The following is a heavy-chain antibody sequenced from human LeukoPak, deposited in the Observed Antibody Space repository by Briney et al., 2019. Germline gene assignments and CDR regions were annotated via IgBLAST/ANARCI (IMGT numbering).Heavy chain of an antibody. CDR2: IRSKAYGGTT. Sequence: PGRSLRLSCTASGFNFGDYAMSWFRQAPGKGLEWVGFIRSKAYGGTTEYAASVKGRFTISRDEYKSIAYLQMNSLKTEDTAVYYCTRARGYSYGYADVWGKGTTVTVSP. V-gene: IGHV3-49*03. D-gene: IGHD5-18*01. CDR1: GFNFGDYA. CDR3: TRARGYSYGYADV. J-gene: IGHJ6*04.